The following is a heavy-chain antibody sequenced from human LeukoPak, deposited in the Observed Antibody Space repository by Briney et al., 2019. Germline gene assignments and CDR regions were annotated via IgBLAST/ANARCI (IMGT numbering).Heavy chain of an antibody. D-gene: IGHD3-3*01. J-gene: IGHJ4*02. CDR2: SSSSSSYI. Sequence: GGSLRLSCAASGFTFSSYSMNWVRQAPGKGLEWVSSSSSSSSYIYYADSVKGRFTISRDNAKNSLYLQMNSLRAEDTAVYYCARDRGDFWSGYYYDYWGQGTLVTVSS. CDR3: ARDRGDFWSGYYYDY. CDR1: GFTFSSYS. V-gene: IGHV3-21*01.